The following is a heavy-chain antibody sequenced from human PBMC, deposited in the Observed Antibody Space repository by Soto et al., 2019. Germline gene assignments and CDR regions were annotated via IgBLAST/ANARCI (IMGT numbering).Heavy chain of an antibody. CDR2: ISPYTGNT. D-gene: IGHD3-16*01. V-gene: IGHV1-18*01. Sequence: QVQLVQSGNEVKKPGASVKVSCKASGYIFVNYGIAWVRQAPGQGLEWMGWISPYTGNTHSASKVQGRLTMTTDTSTSTAYMDLGSLTSDDTAVYYCVMVDNYVTPTPQDVWGQGTTVTVSS. CDR1: GYIFVNYG. CDR3: VMVDNYVTPTPQDV. J-gene: IGHJ6*02.